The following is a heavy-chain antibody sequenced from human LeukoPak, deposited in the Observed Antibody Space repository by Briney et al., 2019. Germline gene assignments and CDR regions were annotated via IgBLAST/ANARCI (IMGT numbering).Heavy chain of an antibody. V-gene: IGHV4-34*01. CDR3: ARGLLWSKAAFDY. Sequence: SETLSLTCAVYGGSFSGYYWSWIRQPPGKGLEWIGEINHSGSTNYNPSLKSRVTISVDTSKNQFSLKLSSVTAADTAVYYCARGLLWSKAAFDYWGLGTLVTVSS. CDR1: GGSFSGYY. J-gene: IGHJ4*02. D-gene: IGHD5-18*01. CDR2: INHSGST.